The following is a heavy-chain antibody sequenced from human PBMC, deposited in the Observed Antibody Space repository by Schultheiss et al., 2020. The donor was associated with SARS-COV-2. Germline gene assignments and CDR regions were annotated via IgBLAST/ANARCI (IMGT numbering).Heavy chain of an antibody. V-gene: IGHV1-69*13. D-gene: IGHD3/OR15-3a*01. CDR2: IIPIFGTA. Sequence: SVKVSCTASGYTFSGYYMHWVRQAPGQGLEWMGGIIPIFGTANYAQKFQGRVTITADESTSTAYMELSSLRSEDTAVYYCARPLDNSELDYYGMDVWGQGTTVTVSS. CDR3: ARPLDNSELDYYGMDV. J-gene: IGHJ6*02. CDR1: GYTFSGYY.